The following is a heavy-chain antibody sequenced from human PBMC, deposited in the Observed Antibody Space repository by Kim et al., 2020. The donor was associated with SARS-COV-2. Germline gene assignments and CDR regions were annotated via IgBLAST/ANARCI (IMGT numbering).Heavy chain of an antibody. CDR3: AREDPYYDSSGPDAFDI. D-gene: IGHD3-22*01. CDR1: GFTFSSYS. Sequence: GGSLRLSCAASGFTFSSYSMNWVRKAPGKGLEWVSYISSSSSTIYSADSVKGRFTISRDNAKNSLYLQMNSLRDEDTAVYYCAREDPYYDSSGPDAFDIWGQGTMVTVSS. CDR2: ISSSSSTI. V-gene: IGHV3-48*02. J-gene: IGHJ3*02.